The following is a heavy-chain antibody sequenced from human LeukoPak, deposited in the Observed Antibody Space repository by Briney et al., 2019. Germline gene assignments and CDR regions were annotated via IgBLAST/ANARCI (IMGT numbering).Heavy chain of an antibody. CDR2: ISGSGGST. D-gene: IGHD3-22*01. CDR3: AREYYYDSSGYYYTEYFQH. V-gene: IGHV3-23*01. J-gene: IGHJ1*01. Sequence: GGSLRLSCAASGFTFSSYAMSWVRQAPGKGLEWVSAISGSGGSTYYADSVKGRFTISRDNSKNTLYLQMNSLRAEDTAVYYCAREYYYDSSGYYYTEYFQHWGQGTLVTVSS. CDR1: GFTFSSYA.